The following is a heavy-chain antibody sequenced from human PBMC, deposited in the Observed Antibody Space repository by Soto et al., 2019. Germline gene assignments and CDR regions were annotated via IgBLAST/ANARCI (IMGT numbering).Heavy chain of an antibody. V-gene: IGHV3-30*02. CDR3: AKARVRIVGANSFDY. Sequence: SLRLSCAASGFTFSSYGMHWVRQAPGKGLEWVALIPDDGDKRYYADSVRGRLIISRDNSKDTLYLQMNSLGPDDTAVYFCAKARVRIVGANSFDYWGQGTPVTVPQ. CDR1: GFTFSSYG. J-gene: IGHJ4*02. D-gene: IGHD1-26*01. CDR2: IPDDGDKR.